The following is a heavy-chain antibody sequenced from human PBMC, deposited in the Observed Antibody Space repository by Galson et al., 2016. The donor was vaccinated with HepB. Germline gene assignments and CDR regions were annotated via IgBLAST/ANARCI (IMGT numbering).Heavy chain of an antibody. Sequence: SLRLSCAASGFTFTYYAMTWFRQAPGKGLEWVSAIRGSNTSTYYADSVKGRFTISRDNSKNTLHLQMNNLRVDDTAVYYCAKGGHWGQGTLVTVSS. CDR1: GFTFTYYA. D-gene: IGHD5-12*01. V-gene: IGHV3-23*01. J-gene: IGHJ4*02. CDR2: IRGSNTST. CDR3: AKGGH.